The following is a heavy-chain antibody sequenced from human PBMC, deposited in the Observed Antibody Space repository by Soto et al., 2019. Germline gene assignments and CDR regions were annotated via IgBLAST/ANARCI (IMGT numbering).Heavy chain of an antibody. J-gene: IGHJ4*02. Sequence: PSETLSLTCAAYGGSFSGYYWSWIRQPPGKGLEWIGEINHSGSTNYNPSLKSRVTISVDTSKNQFSLKLSSVTAADTAVYYCARVAVAGIRPGLDYWGQGTLVTVSS. CDR2: INHSGST. D-gene: IGHD6-19*01. V-gene: IGHV4-34*01. CDR3: ARVAVAGIRPGLDY. CDR1: GGSFSGYY.